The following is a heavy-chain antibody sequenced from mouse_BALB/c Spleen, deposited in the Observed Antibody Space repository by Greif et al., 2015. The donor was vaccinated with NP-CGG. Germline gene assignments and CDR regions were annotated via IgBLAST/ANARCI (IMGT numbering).Heavy chain of an antibody. D-gene: IGHD2-1*01. CDR1: GFTFSSFG. V-gene: IGHV5-17*02. J-gene: IGHJ3*01. CDR2: ISSGSSTI. Sequence: EVKLMESGGGLVQPGGSRKLSCAASGFTFSSFGMHWVRQAPEKGLEWVAYISSGSSTIYYADTVKGRFTISRDNPKNTLFLQMTSLRSEDTAMYYCARSPHGNYAWFAYWGQGTLVTVSA. CDR3: ARSPHGNYAWFAY.